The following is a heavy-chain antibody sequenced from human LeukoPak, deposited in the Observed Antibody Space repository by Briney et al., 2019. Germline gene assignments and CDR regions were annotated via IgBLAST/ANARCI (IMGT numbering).Heavy chain of an antibody. CDR2: ISYDGSNK. J-gene: IGHJ4*02. CDR3: ARAWGGSGYPLYYFDY. V-gene: IGHV3-30-3*01. Sequence: PGRSLRLSCAASGFTFSSYAMHWVRQAPGNGLEWVAVISYDGSNKYYADSVKGRFTISRDNSKNTLYLQMNSLRAEDTAVYYCARAWGGSGYPLYYFDYWGQGTLVTVSS. D-gene: IGHD3-22*01. CDR1: GFTFSSYA.